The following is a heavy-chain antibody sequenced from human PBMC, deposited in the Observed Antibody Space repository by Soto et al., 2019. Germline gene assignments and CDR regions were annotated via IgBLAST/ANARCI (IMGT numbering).Heavy chain of an antibody. CDR3: ARDLEADWLAARIDAFDI. V-gene: IGHV1-18*01. CDR1: GYTFASCG. CDR2: ISAYNGNT. Sequence: ASVKVSCKASGYTFASCGISWVRQAPGQGLEWMGWISAYNGNTNYAQKLQGRVTMTTDTSTSTAYMELRSLRSDDTAVYYCARDLEADWLAARIDAFDIWGQGTMVTVSS. J-gene: IGHJ3*02. D-gene: IGHD6-6*01.